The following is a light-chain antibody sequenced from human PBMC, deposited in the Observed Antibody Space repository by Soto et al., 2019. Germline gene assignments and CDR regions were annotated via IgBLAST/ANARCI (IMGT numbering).Light chain of an antibody. CDR1: QSVSSN. V-gene: IGKV3-15*01. Sequence: EIVMTQSPATLSVSPGERATLSCRASQSVSSNLAWYQQKPGQAPRLLIYGASTRATGIPAGFSGSGSGTEFTLIISSLQSEDFAVYFCQQYNNWRTFGQGTKVDIK. CDR2: GAS. J-gene: IGKJ1*01. CDR3: QQYNNWRT.